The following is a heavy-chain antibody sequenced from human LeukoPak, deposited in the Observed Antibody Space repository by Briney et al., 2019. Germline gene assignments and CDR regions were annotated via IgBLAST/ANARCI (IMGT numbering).Heavy chain of an antibody. Sequence: GGSLRLSCAASGFIFSNYDMYWVRQAPGKGLEWVSVIGTAGDTYYPGSVKGRFTISRENAKNSLYLQMNSLRAGDTAVYYCARGGRDGYNSWFDPWGQGTLVTVSS. J-gene: IGHJ5*02. CDR3: ARGGRDGYNSWFDP. CDR2: IGTAGDT. CDR1: GFIFSNYD. V-gene: IGHV3-13*01. D-gene: IGHD5-24*01.